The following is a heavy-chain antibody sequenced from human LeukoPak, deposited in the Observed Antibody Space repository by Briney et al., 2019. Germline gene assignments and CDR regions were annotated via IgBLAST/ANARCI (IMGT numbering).Heavy chain of an antibody. CDR1: GFTFDDYA. J-gene: IGHJ4*02. D-gene: IGHD1-1*01. V-gene: IGHV3-43*02. CDR3: ASPNDVGY. CDR2: ISGDGGST. Sequence: PGGSLRLSCAASGFTFDDYAMHWVRQAPGKGLEWVSLISGDGGSTYYADSVKGRFTISRDNAKNSLYLQMNSLRAEDTAVYYCASPNDVGYWGQGTLVTVSS.